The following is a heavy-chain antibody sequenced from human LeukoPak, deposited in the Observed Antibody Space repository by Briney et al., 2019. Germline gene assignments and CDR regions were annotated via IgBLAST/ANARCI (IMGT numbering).Heavy chain of an antibody. D-gene: IGHD6-13*01. CDR1: GYTFTGYY. CDR3: ARESSYTSSWNF. J-gene: IGHJ4*02. CDR2: INPNSGVT. V-gene: IGHV1-2*02. Sequence: GSSVKVSCKASGYTFTGYYMHWVRQAPGQGLDWMGWINPNSGVTNYAQKFQDRVTMTRDTSISTVYMHLSSLRSDDTAVYYCARESSYTSSWNFWGQGTLVTVSS.